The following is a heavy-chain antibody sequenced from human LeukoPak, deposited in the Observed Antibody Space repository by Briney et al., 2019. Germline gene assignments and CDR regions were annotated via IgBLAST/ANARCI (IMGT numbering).Heavy chain of an antibody. CDR2: IYYSGST. CDR1: GGSISSGGYY. J-gene: IGHJ4*02. Sequence: SQTLSLTCTVSGGSISSGGYYWSWIRQHPGKGLEWIGYIYYSGSTYYNPSLKSRVTISVDTSKNQFSLKLSSVTAADTAVYYCARVKVVSLGYFDYWGQGTLVTVSS. V-gene: IGHV4-31*03. D-gene: IGHD2-2*01. CDR3: ARVKVVSLGYFDY.